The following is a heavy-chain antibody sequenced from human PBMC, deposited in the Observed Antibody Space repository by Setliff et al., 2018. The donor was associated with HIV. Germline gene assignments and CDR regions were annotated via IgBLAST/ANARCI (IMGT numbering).Heavy chain of an antibody. CDR2: INPDSTAT. D-gene: IGHD2-21*01. CDR3: ATDNGPSYSMDI. Sequence: PGGSLKLSCTASGFTFSASWMTWVRQAPGKGLEWVALINPDSTATYYVYSVKGRFTISRDKAKTSLSLQMNSLKIEDTAVYFCATDNGPSYSMDIWGQGTTVTVSS. J-gene: IGHJ6*02. V-gene: IGHV3-7*03. CDR1: GFTFSASW.